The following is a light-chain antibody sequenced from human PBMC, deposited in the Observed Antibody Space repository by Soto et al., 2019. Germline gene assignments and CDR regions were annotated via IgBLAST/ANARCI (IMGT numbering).Light chain of an antibody. CDR3: QRYGSSPLIT. CDR1: QSVSSY. J-gene: IGKJ5*01. V-gene: IGKV3-20*01. CDR2: GTS. Sequence: ETVFTQSPGTLSLSPGERATLSCRASQSVSSYLAWYQQSPGQAPRLLVYGTSTRATGIPDRFSGSGSGTDFTLTISSLEPEDFAVYFCQRYGSSPLITFGKGTRLEIK.